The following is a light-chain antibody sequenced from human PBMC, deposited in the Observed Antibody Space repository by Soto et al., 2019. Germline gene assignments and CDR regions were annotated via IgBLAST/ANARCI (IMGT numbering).Light chain of an antibody. CDR3: CSYAGSNYYV. Sequence: QSVLTQPASVSGSPGQSITISCTGTINDVGSYNLVSWYQHHPGKAPKLMIFEGSKRPSGVSNRFSGSKSGNTASLTISGLQAEDEADFYCCSYAGSNYYVFGTGTKVTVL. J-gene: IGLJ1*01. CDR1: INDVGSYNL. V-gene: IGLV2-23*01. CDR2: EGS.